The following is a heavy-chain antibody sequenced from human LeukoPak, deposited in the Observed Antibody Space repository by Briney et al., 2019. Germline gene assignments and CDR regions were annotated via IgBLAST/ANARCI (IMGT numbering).Heavy chain of an antibody. CDR3: ARSPVVVPAAIDY. CDR2: IYTSGST. V-gene: IGHV4-4*07. Sequence: SETLSLTCTASGGSIGSYYWSWIRQPAGKGLEWIGRIYTSGSTNYNPSLKSRVTISVDKSKNQFSLKLSSVTAADTAVFYCARSPVVVPAAIDYWGQGSLVTVSS. J-gene: IGHJ4*02. D-gene: IGHD2-2*01. CDR1: GGSIGSYY.